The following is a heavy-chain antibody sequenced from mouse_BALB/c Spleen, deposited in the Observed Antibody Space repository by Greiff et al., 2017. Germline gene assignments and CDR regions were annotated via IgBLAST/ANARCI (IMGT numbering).Heavy chain of an antibody. CDR3: ARDYYGSSYAAY. CDR2: ISDGGSYT. D-gene: IGHD1-1*01. J-gene: IGHJ3*01. Sequence: EVQGVESGGGLVKPGGSLKLSCAASGFTFSDYYMYWVRQTPEKRLEWVATISDGGSYTYYPDSVKGRFTISRDNAKNNLYLQMSSPKSEDTAMYYCARDYYGSSYAAYWGEGTLVTVSA. CDR1: GFTFSDYY. V-gene: IGHV5-4*02.